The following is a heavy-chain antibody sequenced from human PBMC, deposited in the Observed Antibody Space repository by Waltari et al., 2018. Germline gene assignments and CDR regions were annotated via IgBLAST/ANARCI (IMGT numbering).Heavy chain of an antibody. V-gene: IGHV4-38-2*01. Sequence: QVQLQESGPGLVKPSETLSLPCAVSGYSITSGYYWDWIRQPPGKGLEWIGNIYHSGNTYYNPSLKSRVTISVDTSKNQFSLKLSSVTAADTAVYYCARGGGYCSGVTCSFSDWGQGTLVTVSS. J-gene: IGHJ4*02. CDR3: ARGGGYCSGVTCSFSD. CDR1: GYSITSGYY. D-gene: IGHD2-15*01. CDR2: IYHSGNT.